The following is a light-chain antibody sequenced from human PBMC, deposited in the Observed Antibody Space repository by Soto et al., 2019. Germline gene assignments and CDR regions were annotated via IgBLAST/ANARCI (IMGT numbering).Light chain of an antibody. CDR2: LGS. CDR3: MQALQTPRT. J-gene: IGKJ4*01. Sequence: DIVLTPSPLALPVTPGEPASISCRSSQSLLHSNGYNYLDWYLQKPGQSPQLLIYLGSNRASGVPDRFSGSGSGTDFTLKISRVEAEDVGVYYCMQALQTPRTFGGGTKVDIK. CDR1: QSLLHSNGYNY. V-gene: IGKV2-28*01.